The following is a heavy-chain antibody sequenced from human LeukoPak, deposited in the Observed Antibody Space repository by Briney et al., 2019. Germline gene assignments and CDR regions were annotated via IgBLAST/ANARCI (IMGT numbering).Heavy chain of an antibody. CDR3: TRGSIAYYYMDV. CDR2: IYYSGST. Sequence: PSETLSLTCTVSGGSISSYYWSWIRQPPGKGLEWIGNIYYSGSTNYNPSLKSRVTTSVDTSKNQFSLKLSSVTAADTAVYYCTRGSIAYYYMDVWGKGTTVTISS. CDR1: GGSISSYY. J-gene: IGHJ6*03. D-gene: IGHD3-22*01. V-gene: IGHV4-59*01.